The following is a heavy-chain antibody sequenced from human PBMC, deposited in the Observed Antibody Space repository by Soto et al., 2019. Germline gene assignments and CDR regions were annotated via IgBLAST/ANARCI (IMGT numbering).Heavy chain of an antibody. CDR2: IYYSGNT. J-gene: IGHJ6*02. CDR1: GKSISSGDHY. Sequence: PSETLSLTCTVSGKSISSGDHYWSWVRQSPGEGLEWIGFIYYSGNTYYNPSLKSRVSTSVDTSNNQFSLKLNSVTAADTAVYYCARDAGYCNSVSCYPYNMDVWGQGTTVTVSS. D-gene: IGHD2-15*01. CDR3: ARDAGYCNSVSCYPYNMDV. V-gene: IGHV4-30-4*01.